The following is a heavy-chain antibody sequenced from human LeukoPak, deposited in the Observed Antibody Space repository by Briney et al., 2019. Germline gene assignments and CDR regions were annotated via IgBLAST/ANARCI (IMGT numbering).Heavy chain of an antibody. J-gene: IGHJ5*02. Sequence: GASLRLSCAASGFTFDDYGMSWFRQAPGKGLEWVYGINWNGGSTGYADSVKGRFTISRDNAKNSLYLQMNSLRAEDTALYYCARHHHYYDSSGYPQFDPWGQGTLVTVSS. CDR3: ARHHHYYDSSGYPQFDP. CDR2: INWNGGST. D-gene: IGHD3-22*01. V-gene: IGHV3-20*04. CDR1: GFTFDDYG.